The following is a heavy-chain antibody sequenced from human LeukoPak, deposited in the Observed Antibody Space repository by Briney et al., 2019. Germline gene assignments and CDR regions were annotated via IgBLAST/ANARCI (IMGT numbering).Heavy chain of an antibody. Sequence: PGGSLRLSCAASGFTFSDYAMNWVRQAPGKGLQWGSSISASGGTIYYADSVKGRFTISRDNSKNTLYLLINSLRVEDTAIYYCAKGIYGVSGHNIDYGGQGALVTVSS. CDR3: AKGIYGVSGHNIDY. D-gene: IGHD4/OR15-4a*01. J-gene: IGHJ4*02. CDR1: GFTFSDYA. CDR2: ISASGGTI. V-gene: IGHV3-23*01.